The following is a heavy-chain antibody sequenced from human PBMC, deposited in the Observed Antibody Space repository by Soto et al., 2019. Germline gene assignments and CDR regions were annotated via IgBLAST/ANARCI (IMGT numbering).Heavy chain of an antibody. CDR2: IYYSGST. D-gene: IGHD3-10*01. J-gene: IGHJ6*02. V-gene: IGHV4-31*03. CDR3: ARDQIVRSGSYADYYYYYGMDV. Sequence: SETLSLTCTVSSGSISSGGYYWSWIRQHPGKGLEWIGYIYYSGSTYYNPSLKSRVTISVDTSKNQFSLKLSSVTAADTAVYYCARDQIVRSGSYADYYYYYGMDVWGQGTTVTVSS. CDR1: SGSISSGGYY.